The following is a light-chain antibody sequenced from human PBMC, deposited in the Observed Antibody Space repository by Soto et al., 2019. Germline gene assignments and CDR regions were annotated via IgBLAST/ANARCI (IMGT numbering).Light chain of an antibody. J-gene: IGKJ1*01. CDR1: QSVSSY. V-gene: IGKV3-20*01. CDR2: GAS. CDR3: QQYGSSPPWT. Sequence: EIVLTQSPATLSLSPGERATLSRRASQSVSSYLAWYQQKPGQAPRLLIYGASSRATGIPDRFSGSGSGTDFTLTISRLEPEDFAVYYCQQYGSSPPWTFGQGTKVDIK.